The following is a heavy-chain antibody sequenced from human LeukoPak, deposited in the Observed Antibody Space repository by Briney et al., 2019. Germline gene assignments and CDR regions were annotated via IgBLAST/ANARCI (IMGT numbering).Heavy chain of an antibody. CDR2: IYTSGST. D-gene: IGHD3-22*01. V-gene: IGHV4-4*07. CDR1: GGSISSYY. CDR3: ARDFSPDYYDSSGYFDY. J-gene: IGHJ4*02. Sequence: SETLSLTCTVSGGSISSYYWSWIRQPAGKGLEWIGRIYTSGSTNYNPSFKSRVTMSVDTSKNQFSLKLSSVTAADTAVYYCARDFSPDYYDSSGYFDYWGQGTLVTVSS.